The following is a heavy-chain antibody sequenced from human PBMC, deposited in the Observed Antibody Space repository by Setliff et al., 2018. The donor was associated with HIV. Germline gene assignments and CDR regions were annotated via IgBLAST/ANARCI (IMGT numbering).Heavy chain of an antibody. J-gene: IGHJ3*02. D-gene: IGHD3-9*01. CDR2: IIPILGIA. Sequence: SVKVSCKASGGTFSSYGINWVRQAPGQGLEWMGGIIPILGIANYAQKFQGRVAITADESTSTAYMDLSGLRPEDTAVYYCARETQTGWNDAFDIWGQGTMVTVSS. CDR3: ARETQTGWNDAFDI. V-gene: IGHV1-69*10. CDR1: GGTFSSYG.